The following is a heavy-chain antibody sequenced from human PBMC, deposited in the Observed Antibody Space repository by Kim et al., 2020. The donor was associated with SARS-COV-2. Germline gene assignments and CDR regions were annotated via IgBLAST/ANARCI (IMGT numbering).Heavy chain of an antibody. J-gene: IGHJ5*02. D-gene: IGHD3-9*01. CDR2: IDPSDSYT. CDR1: GYTFTNYW. CDR3: ARLNGPGYDVLTGLVIGWVDT. Sequence: GESLKISCKGSGYTFTNYWISWVRQMPGKGLEWMGTIDPSDSYTSYSPSFEGHVTISTDKSISTAYLHWSSLKASDTAMSYCARLNGPGYDVLTGLVIGWVDTWGQGTMVTVSS. V-gene: IGHV5-10-1*01.